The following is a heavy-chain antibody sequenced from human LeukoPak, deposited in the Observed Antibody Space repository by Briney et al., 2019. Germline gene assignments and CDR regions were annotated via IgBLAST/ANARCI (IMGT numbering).Heavy chain of an antibody. D-gene: IGHD3-9*01. CDR1: GGSISSYY. CDR3: ARLTVEYYYYMDV. V-gene: IGHV4-4*07. CDR2: MYSSGSR. Sequence: SETLSLTCIVSGGSISSYYWSWIRQPAGKGLEWIGRMYSSGSRNYNPSLKSRITMSVDTSKKEFSLKVTSVTAADTAVYYCARLTVEYYYYMDVWAKGPRSPSP. J-gene: IGHJ6*03.